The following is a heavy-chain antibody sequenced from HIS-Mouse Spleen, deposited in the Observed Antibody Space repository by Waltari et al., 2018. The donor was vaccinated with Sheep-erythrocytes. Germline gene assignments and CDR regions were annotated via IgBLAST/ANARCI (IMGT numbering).Heavy chain of an antibody. Sequence: EVQLVESGGGLVQPGGSLSLSCAASGFTFSSYWMSWVRRAPGKGLEWVANIKQDGSEKYYVDSVKGRFTISRDNAKNSLYLQMNSLRAEDTAVYYCARDIILRSSGMDVWGQGTTVTVSS. D-gene: IGHD3-3*01. V-gene: IGHV3-7*01. CDR3: ARDIILRSSGMDV. CDR2: IKQDGSEK. J-gene: IGHJ6*02. CDR1: GFTFSSYW.